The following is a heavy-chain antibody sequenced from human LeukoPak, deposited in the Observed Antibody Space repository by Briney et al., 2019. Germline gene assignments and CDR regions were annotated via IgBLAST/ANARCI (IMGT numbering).Heavy chain of an antibody. V-gene: IGHV1-2*06. CDR3: ARDLGYYDSSGYPRDY. D-gene: IGHD3-22*01. CDR1: GYTFTGYY. J-gene: IGHJ4*02. CDR2: INPNSGGT. Sequence: ASVKVSCKASGYTFTGYYMHWVRQAPGQGLEGVGRINPNSGGTNYAQKFQGRVTMTRDTSISTAYMELSRLRSDDTAVYYCARDLGYYDSSGYPRDYWGQGTLVTVSS.